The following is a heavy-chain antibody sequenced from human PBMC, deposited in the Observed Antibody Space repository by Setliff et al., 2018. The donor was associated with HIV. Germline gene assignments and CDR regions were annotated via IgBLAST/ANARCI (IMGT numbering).Heavy chain of an antibody. Sequence: GASVKVSCKASGGTFSSYAISWVRQAPGQGLEWMGGIIPIFGTANYAQKFQGRVTITTDESTSTAYMELSSLRSEDTAVYYCARVGAYCGGDCSSGKGSYYTNNAFDIWGQGTMVTVSS. J-gene: IGHJ3*02. CDR2: IIPIFGTA. CDR1: GGTFSSYA. D-gene: IGHD2-21*02. CDR3: ARVGAYCGGDCSSGKGSYYTNNAFDI. V-gene: IGHV1-69*05.